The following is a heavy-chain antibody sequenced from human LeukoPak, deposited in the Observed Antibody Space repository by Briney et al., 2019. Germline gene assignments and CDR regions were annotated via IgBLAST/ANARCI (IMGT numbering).Heavy chain of an antibody. CDR2: INQDGSEK. J-gene: IGHJ4*02. Sequence: GGSLRPSCAASGFTFSSYWMTWVRQAPGKGLEWVANINQDGSEKYYVASVDGRFTISRDNARNSLYPQMNSLRAEDTAVYYCASFRIPVAGHCWGQGSLVTVSS. CDR1: GFTFSSYW. CDR3: ASFRIPVAGHC. V-gene: IGHV3-7*03. D-gene: IGHD6-19*01.